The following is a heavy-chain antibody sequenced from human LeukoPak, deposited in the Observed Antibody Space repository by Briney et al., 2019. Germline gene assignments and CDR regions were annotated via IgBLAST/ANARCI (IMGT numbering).Heavy chain of an antibody. CDR1: GYTFTSYD. CDR3: ARIRESYGSGSYFYYYYYYYMDV. D-gene: IGHD3-10*01. CDR2: MNPNSGNT. J-gene: IGHJ6*03. Sequence: ASVKVSCKASGYTFTSYDINWVRQATGQGLEWMGWMNPNSGNTGYAQKFQGRVTMTRNTSISTAYMELSSLRSEDTAVYYCARIRESYGSGSYFYYYYYYYMDVWGKGTTVTISS. V-gene: IGHV1-8*01.